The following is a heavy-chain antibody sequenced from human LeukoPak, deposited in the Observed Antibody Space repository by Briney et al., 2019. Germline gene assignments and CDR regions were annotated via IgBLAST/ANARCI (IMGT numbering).Heavy chain of an antibody. J-gene: IGHJ4*02. Sequence: EASVKVSCKASGYTITDYYIHWVRQAPGQGLEWMGWINPNSGGTNYAQKFQGRVTMTSDTSISTAYMELSRLRSDDTALYYCTRGSYYDSSGYSGVRLFDYRGQGTPVTVPS. CDR2: INPNSGGT. V-gene: IGHV1-2*02. CDR1: GYTITDYY. D-gene: IGHD3-22*01. CDR3: TRGSYYDSSGYSGVRLFDY.